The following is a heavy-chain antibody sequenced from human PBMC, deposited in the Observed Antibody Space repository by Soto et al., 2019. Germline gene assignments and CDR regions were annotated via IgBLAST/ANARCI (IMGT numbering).Heavy chain of an antibody. J-gene: IGHJ4*02. D-gene: IGHD3-22*01. Sequence: PGGSLRLSCAAARVTFSSYAMHWVRQAPGKGLEWVAVISYDGSNKYYADSVKGRFTISRDNSKNTLYLQMNSLRAEDTAVYYCARDPGVYDSSGYLFDYWGQGTLVTVSS. CDR1: RVTFSSYA. CDR3: ARDPGVYDSSGYLFDY. V-gene: IGHV3-30-3*01. CDR2: ISYDGSNK.